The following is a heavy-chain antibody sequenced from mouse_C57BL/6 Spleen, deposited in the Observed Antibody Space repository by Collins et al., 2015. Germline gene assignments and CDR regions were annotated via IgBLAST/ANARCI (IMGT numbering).Heavy chain of an antibody. CDR3: ARHEERAYYSLFAY. CDR1: GYTFTEYT. CDR2: FYPGSGSI. V-gene: IGHV1-62-2*01. J-gene: IGHJ3*01. Sequence: VKLSCKASGYTFTEYTIHWVKQRSGQGLEWIGWFYPGSGSIKYNEKFKDKATLTADKSSSTVYMELSRLTSEDSAVYFCARHEERAYYSLFAYWAKGLWSLSLQ. D-gene: IGHD2-12*01.